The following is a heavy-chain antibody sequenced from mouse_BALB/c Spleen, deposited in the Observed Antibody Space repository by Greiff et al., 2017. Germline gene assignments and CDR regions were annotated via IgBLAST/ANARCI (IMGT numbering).Heavy chain of an antibody. CDR2: IDPETGGT. D-gene: IGHD2-3*01. Sequence: VQLQQSGAELVRPGASVTLSCKASGYTFTDYEMHWVKQTPVHGLEWIGAIDPETGGTAYNQKFKGKATLTADKSSSTAYMELRSLTSEDSAVYYCTRWLLDFDYWGQGTTLTVSS. J-gene: IGHJ2*01. CDR1: GYTFTDYE. V-gene: IGHV1-15*01. CDR3: TRWLLDFDY.